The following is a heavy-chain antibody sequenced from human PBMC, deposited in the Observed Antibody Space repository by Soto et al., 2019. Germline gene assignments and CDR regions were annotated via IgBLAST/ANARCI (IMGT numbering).Heavy chain of an antibody. D-gene: IGHD3-10*01. CDR2: ISSSGSTI. V-gene: IGHV3-11*01. J-gene: IGHJ6*02. CDR1: GFTFSDYY. Sequence: QVQLVESGGGLVKPGGSLRLSCAASGFTFSDYYMSWIRQAPGKGLEWVSNISSSGSTIYYADSVKRRFTISRDNAKNSLYLQMNSLRAEDTAVYYCARDQSYGSGSYYTGGMDVWGRGTTVTVSS. CDR3: ARDQSYGSGSYYTGGMDV.